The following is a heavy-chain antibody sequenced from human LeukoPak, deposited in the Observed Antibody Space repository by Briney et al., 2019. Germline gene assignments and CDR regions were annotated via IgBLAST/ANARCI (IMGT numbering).Heavy chain of an antibody. D-gene: IGHD3-3*01. Sequence: GGSLRLSCAASGFTFSSYWMSWVRQAPGKGLEWVANIKQDGSEKYYVDSAKGRFTISRDNAKNSLYLQMNSLRAEDTAVYYCARSGYYDFWSGYPNWGQGTLVTVSS. CDR2: IKQDGSEK. CDR3: ARSGYYDFWSGYPN. J-gene: IGHJ4*02. V-gene: IGHV3-7*01. CDR1: GFTFSSYW.